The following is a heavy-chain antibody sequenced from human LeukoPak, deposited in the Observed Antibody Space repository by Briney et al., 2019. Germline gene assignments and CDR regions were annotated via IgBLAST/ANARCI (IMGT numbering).Heavy chain of an antibody. CDR2: IYHSGST. Sequence: SETLSLTXAVSGYSISSGYYWGWIRQPPGKGLEWIGSIYHSGSTYYNPSLKSRVTISVDTSKNQFSLKLSSVTAADTAVYYCARHSSRGIVAYFDYWGQRTLVTVSS. D-gene: IGHD1-26*01. V-gene: IGHV4-38-2*01. J-gene: IGHJ4*02. CDR1: GYSISSGYY. CDR3: ARHSSRGIVAYFDY.